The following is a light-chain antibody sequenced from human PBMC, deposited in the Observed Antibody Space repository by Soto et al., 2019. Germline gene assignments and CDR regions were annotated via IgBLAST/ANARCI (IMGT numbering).Light chain of an antibody. CDR1: QSISSW. CDR3: QQYNSYPLYT. V-gene: IGKV1-5*03. CDR2: KAS. Sequence: DIQMTQSPSTLSASVGDRVTITCRASQSISSWLAWYQQKPGQAPKLLIYKASSLEGGVPSRFTGSGSGTEFTLTISNLQPDDFATYYCQQYNSYPLYTFGQGTKLEIK. J-gene: IGKJ2*01.